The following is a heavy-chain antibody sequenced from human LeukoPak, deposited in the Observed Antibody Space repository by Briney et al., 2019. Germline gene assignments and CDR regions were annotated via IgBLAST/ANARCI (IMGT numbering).Heavy chain of an antibody. J-gene: IGHJ4*02. CDR3: ARAGYSYGLWWSNGGFDY. Sequence: PFENLSLPRPVSWGSLRRFYLSWVRQPPREGMGGIGGIYYSGSTNYNPSLKSRVTISVDTSKNQFSLKLSSVTAADTAVYYCARAGYSYGLWWSNGGFDYWGQGTLVTVSS. CDR1: WGSLRRFY. D-gene: IGHD5-18*01. CDR2: IYYSGST. V-gene: IGHV4-59*12.